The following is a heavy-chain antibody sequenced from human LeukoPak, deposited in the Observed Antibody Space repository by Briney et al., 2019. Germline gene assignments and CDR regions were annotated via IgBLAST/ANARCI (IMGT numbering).Heavy chain of an antibody. CDR3: AKDGVDIVVVPAATHRNSKVGSYFDY. D-gene: IGHD2-2*01. V-gene: IGHV3-30*18. J-gene: IGHJ4*02. CDR2: ISYDGSNK. CDR1: GFTFSSYG. Sequence: GGSLRLSCAASGFTFSSYGMHWVRQAPGKGLEWVAVISYDGSNKYYADSVKGRFTISRDNSKNTLYLQMNSLRAEDTAVYYCAKDGVDIVVVPAATHRNSKVGSYFDYWGQGSLVTVSS.